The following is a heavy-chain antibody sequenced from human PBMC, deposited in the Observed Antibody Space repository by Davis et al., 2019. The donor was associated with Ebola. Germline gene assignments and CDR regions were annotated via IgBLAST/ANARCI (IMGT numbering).Heavy chain of an antibody. J-gene: IGHJ4*02. Sequence: GGSLRLSCAASGFTFSDYYMSWIRQAPGKGLEWVSDISSSGSTIHYADSVKGRFTISRDNSKNTLYLQMNSLRAEDTAVYYCARDSSSWYDVDDYWGQGTLVTVSS. D-gene: IGHD6-13*01. V-gene: IGHV3-11*01. CDR2: ISSSGSTI. CDR3: ARDSSSWYDVDDY. CDR1: GFTFSDYY.